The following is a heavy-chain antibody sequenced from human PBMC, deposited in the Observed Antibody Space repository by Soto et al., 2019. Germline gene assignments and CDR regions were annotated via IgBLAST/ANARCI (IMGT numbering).Heavy chain of an antibody. J-gene: IGHJ4*02. D-gene: IGHD6-19*01. CDR1: GGSISGHY. Sequence: QVQLQESGPGLVKPSDTLSLTCTVSGGSISGHYWIWIRQPPGEGMEWIGYIFYSGSTTYNNNPPLKSRVTVSVATSKNQFSLRLSSVTAADTAVYYCARVGSSGWSPDYWGQGTLVTVSS. V-gene: IGHV4-59*11. CDR3: ARVGSSGWSPDY. CDR2: IFYSGSTTY.